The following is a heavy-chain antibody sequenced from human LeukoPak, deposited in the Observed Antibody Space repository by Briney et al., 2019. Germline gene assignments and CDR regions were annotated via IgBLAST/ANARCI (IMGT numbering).Heavy chain of an antibody. V-gene: IGHV3-23*01. D-gene: IGHD2-15*01. CDR1: GFTFSTYA. Sequence: PGGSLRLSCAASGFTFSTYAMSWVRQAPRKGLEWVSGISDNGGSTYYADSVKGRFTISRDNSKNTLYLQMNSLRAEDTAVYYCARGPTRLVYCSGGSCYSTGAFDIWGQGTMVTVSS. CDR3: ARGPTRLVYCSGGSCYSTGAFDI. CDR2: ISDNGGST. J-gene: IGHJ3*02.